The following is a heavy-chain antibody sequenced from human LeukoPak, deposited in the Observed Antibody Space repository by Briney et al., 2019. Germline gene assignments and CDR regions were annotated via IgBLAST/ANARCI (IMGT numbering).Heavy chain of an antibody. CDR3: ARLTDYAFDI. CDR1: GGSISSSSYY. J-gene: IGHJ3*02. V-gene: IGHV4-61*02. D-gene: IGHD3/OR15-3a*01. CDR2: IYTSGST. Sequence: SETLSLTCTVSGGSISSSSYYWSWIRQPAGKGLEWIGRIYTSGSTNYNPSLKSRVTMSVDTSKNQFSLKLSSVTAADTAVYYCARLTDYAFDIWGQGTMVTVSS.